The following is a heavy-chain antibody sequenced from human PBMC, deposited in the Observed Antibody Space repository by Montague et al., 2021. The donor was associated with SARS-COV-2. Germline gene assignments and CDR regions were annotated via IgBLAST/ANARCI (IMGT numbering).Heavy chain of an antibody. V-gene: IGHV3-20*02. D-gene: IGHD3-10*01. CDR2: ISRTGDRT. CDR1: GFPFDDYG. J-gene: IGHJ4*02. Sequence: SLSLSLSASGFPFDDYGMSWVRQAPGKGLEWVSGISRTGDRTAYGDSVKGRFTISRDNAKNSLYLQMNSLRVGDTALYHCSRGGGMIRGVVDFWGQGILVSVSS. CDR3: SRGGGMIRGVVDF.